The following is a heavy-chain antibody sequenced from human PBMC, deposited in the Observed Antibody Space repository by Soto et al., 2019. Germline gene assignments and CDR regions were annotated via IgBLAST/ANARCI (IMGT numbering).Heavy chain of an antibody. V-gene: IGHV3-9*01. J-gene: IGHJ6*02. D-gene: IGHD3-10*01. CDR2: ISWNSGSI. CDR3: AKGDFPGVHYYYGMDV. Sequence: PGGSLRLSCAASGFTFDDYAMHWVRQAPGKGLEWVSGISWNSGSIGYADSVKGRFTIPRDNAKNSLYLQMNSLRAEDTALFYCAKGDFPGVHYYYGMDVWGQGTTVTVSS. CDR1: GFTFDDYA.